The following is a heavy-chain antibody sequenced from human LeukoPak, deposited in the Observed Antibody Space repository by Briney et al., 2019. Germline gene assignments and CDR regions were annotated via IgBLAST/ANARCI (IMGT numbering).Heavy chain of an antibody. CDR1: GFTFSNYE. D-gene: IGHD3-22*01. V-gene: IGHV3-48*03. Sequence: GGSLRLSCAASGFTFSNYEMNWVRQAPGKGLEWVSYISSSGSTIYADSVKGRFTISRDNAKNSLYLQMNSLRAEDTAVYYCAKDNRWGRGYYSHDYWGQGTLVTVSP. CDR2: ISSSGSTI. CDR3: AKDNRWGRGYYSHDY. J-gene: IGHJ4*02.